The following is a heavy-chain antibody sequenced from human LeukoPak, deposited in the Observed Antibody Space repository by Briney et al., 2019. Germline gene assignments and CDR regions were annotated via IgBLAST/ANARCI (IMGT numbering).Heavy chain of an antibody. J-gene: IGHJ4*02. CDR1: GFTFSSYW. CDR2: IKQDESEK. V-gene: IGHV3-7*03. Sequence: GGSLRLSCAASGFTFSSYWMSWVRQAPGKGLEWVANIKQDESEKYYVDSVKGRFTISRDNAKNSLYLQMNSLRAEDTAVYYCAKDRYDYVWGSYDEYYFDYWGQGTLVTVSS. D-gene: IGHD3-16*01. CDR3: AKDRYDYVWGSYDEYYFDY.